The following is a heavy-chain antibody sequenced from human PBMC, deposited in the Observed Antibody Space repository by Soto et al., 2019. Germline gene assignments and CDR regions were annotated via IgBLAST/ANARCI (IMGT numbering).Heavy chain of an antibody. CDR2: TSDDESRR. CDR1: GFTFSNYA. J-gene: IGHJ4*02. Sequence: VHLVESGGGVVQPGRSLRLSCAASGFTFSNYAMHWVRQAPGKGLEWMAITSDDESRRYYADSVRGRFTISRDNSKNTLYLEMNSLRDEDTALFYCARGSGSGSFLIDYWGQGILFTVAS. CDR3: ARGSGSGSFLIDY. D-gene: IGHD3-10*01. V-gene: IGHV3-30*04.